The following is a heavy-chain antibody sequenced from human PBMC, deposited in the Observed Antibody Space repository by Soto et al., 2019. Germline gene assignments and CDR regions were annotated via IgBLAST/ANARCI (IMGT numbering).Heavy chain of an antibody. J-gene: IGHJ6*02. CDR2: ISYDGSNK. CDR1: GFTFSSYA. Sequence: GGSLRLSCAASGFTFSSYAMHWVRQAPGKGLEWVAVISYDGSNKYYADSVKGRFTISRDNAKNTLYLQMNSLRAEDTAVYYCARSGSGSHQSVWGQGTTVT. D-gene: IGHD3-10*01. CDR3: ARSGSGSHQSV. V-gene: IGHV3-30-3*01.